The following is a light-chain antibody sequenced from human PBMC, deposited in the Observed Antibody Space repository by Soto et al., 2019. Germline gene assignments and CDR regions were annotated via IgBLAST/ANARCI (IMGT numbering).Light chain of an antibody. J-gene: IGKJ1*01. V-gene: IGKV1-39*01. CDR3: QQSYRTPWT. CDR1: QCLXSY. CDR2: AAS. Sequence: IPLTQSPSPLSASVGDRVTITCRASQCLXSYFAWYQQKPGKAPKVLXDAASTLQRGGPSRLSGSGSGTDFTLTIRSLQPEDFATYYCQQSYRTPWTFGQGTKVDIK.